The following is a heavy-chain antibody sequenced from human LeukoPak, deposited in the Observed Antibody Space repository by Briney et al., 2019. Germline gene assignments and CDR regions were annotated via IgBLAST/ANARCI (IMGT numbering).Heavy chain of an antibody. CDR2: ISYDGSNK. CDR3: AKGGGEYQLLDY. V-gene: IGHV3-30*18. J-gene: IGHJ4*02. Sequence: QAGGSLRLSCAASGFTFSSYGMPWVRQAPGKGLEWVAVISYDGSNKYYADSVKGRFTISRDNSKNTLYLQMNSLRAEDTAVYYCAKGGGEYQLLDYWGQGTLVTVSS. D-gene: IGHD2-2*01. CDR1: GFTFSSYG.